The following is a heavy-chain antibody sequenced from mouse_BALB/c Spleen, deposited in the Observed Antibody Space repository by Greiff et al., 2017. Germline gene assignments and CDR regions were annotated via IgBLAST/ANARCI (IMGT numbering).Heavy chain of an antibody. J-gene: IGHJ3*01. D-gene: IGHD2-14*01. Sequence: EVHLVESGGGLVKPGGSLKLSCAASGFTFSSYAMSWVRQTPEKRLEWVASISSGGSTYYPDSVKGRFTISRDNARNILYLQMSSLKSEDTAMYYCARDSYRYDAWFAYWGQGTLVTVSA. CDR1: GFTFSSYA. CDR3: ARDSYRYDAWFAY. CDR2: ISSGGST. V-gene: IGHV5-6-5*01.